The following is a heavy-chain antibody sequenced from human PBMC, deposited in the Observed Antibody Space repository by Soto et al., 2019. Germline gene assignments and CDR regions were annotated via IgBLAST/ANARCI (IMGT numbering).Heavy chain of an antibody. CDR1: GGTFSSYA. CDR2: IIPIFGTA. D-gene: IGHD1-26*01. Sequence: GASVKVSCKASGGTFSSYAISWVRQAPGQGLEWMGGIIPIFGTANYAQKFQGRVTITADESTSTAYMELSSLRSEDTAVYYCARDGRTGAHFDYWGQGTLVTVSS. J-gene: IGHJ4*02. CDR3: ARDGRTGAHFDY. V-gene: IGHV1-69*13.